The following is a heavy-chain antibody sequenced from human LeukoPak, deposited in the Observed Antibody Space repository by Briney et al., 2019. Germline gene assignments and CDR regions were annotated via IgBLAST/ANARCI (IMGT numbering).Heavy chain of an antibody. CDR2: IYTSGST. J-gene: IGHJ4*02. Sequence: PSQTLSLTCTVSGGSISSGSYYWSWIRQPAGKGLEWIGRIYTSGSTNYNPSLKSRVTISVDTSKNQFSLKLSSVTAADTAVYYCARVSHGDYDFDYWGQGTLVTVSS. D-gene: IGHD4-17*01. V-gene: IGHV4-61*02. CDR3: ARVSHGDYDFDY. CDR1: GGSISSGSYY.